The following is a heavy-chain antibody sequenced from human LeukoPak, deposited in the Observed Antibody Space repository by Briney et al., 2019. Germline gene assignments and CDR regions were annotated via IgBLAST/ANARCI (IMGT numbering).Heavy chain of an antibody. Sequence: TGGSLRLSCAASGFTFSSYAMSWVRQAPGKGLEGVSAISGSGGSTYYADSVKGRFTIPRDNSKNTLYLQMNSLRAEDTAVYYCAKQLPAAGTFDYWGQGTLVTVSS. J-gene: IGHJ4*02. CDR3: AKQLPAAGTFDY. V-gene: IGHV3-23*01. CDR1: GFTFSSYA. D-gene: IGHD6-19*01. CDR2: ISGSGGST.